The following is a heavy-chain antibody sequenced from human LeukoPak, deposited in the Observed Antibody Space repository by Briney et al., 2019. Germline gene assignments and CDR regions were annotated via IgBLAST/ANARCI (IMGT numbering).Heavy chain of an antibody. V-gene: IGHV3-23*01. Sequence: GGSLKLSCAASGFTFSTCAMSWVRQAPGKGLEWVSTISGGGRSTDYADSVKGRFTISRDNSKNTLYLQMNSLRAEDTAVYYCARERYFDYWGQGTLVTVSS. CDR3: ARERYFDY. CDR1: GFTFSTCA. CDR2: ISGGGRST. J-gene: IGHJ4*02.